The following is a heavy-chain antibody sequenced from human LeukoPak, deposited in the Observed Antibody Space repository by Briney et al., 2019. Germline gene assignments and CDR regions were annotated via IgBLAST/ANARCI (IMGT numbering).Heavy chain of an antibody. CDR1: GGSISSGGYS. D-gene: IGHD2-21*01. J-gene: IGHJ4*02. V-gene: IGHV4-30-2*01. CDR2: IYHSGST. CDR3: ARAGGDQTLDY. Sequence: SETLSLTCAVSGGSISSGGYSWSWIRQPPGKGLEWIGYIYHSGSTYYNPSLKSRVTISVDRSKNQFSLKLSSVTAADAAVYYCARAGGDQTLDYWGQGTLVTVSS.